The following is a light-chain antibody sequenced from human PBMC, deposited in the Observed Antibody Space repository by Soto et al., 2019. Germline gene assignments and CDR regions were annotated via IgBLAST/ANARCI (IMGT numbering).Light chain of an antibody. J-gene: IGLJ2*01. CDR2: DVS. Sequence: QSALTQPASVSGSPGQSITISCTGTSSDVGGYNYVSWYQQHPGKAPKLMIYDVSNRPSGVSNRFSGSKSGNTASLTISGLQAEDEAHYYCSSYTSSSRVFGGGIKLTVL. V-gene: IGLV2-14*01. CDR3: SSYTSSSRV. CDR1: SSDVGGYNY.